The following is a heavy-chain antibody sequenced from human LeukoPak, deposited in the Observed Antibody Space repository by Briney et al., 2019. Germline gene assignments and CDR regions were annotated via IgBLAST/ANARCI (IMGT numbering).Heavy chain of an antibody. CDR1: GGSISSSSHY. J-gene: IGHJ5*02. CDR3: ARYSSSSGWFDP. Sequence: PSETLSLTCSVSGGSISSSSHYWVWIRQPPGRGLGWIGNIYYSGSTYYSPSLKSRVTMSVDTSKNQFSLRLSSATAADTAVYYCARYSSSSGWFDPWGQGTLVTVSS. V-gene: IGHV4-39*01. D-gene: IGHD6-6*01. CDR2: IYYSGST.